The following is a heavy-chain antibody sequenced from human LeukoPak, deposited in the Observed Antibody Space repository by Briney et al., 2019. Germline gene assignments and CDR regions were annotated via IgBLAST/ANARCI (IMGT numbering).Heavy chain of an antibody. CDR2: FDPEDGET. CDR3: ATWRIHYYESSGYYPRAEYFQH. J-gene: IGHJ1*01. V-gene: IGHV1-24*01. D-gene: IGHD3-22*01. Sequence: ASVKVSCKASGGTFSSYAISWVRQAPGKGLEWMGGFDPEDGETIYAQKFQGRVTMTEDTSTDTAYMELSSLRSEDTAVYYCATWRIHYYESSGYYPRAEYFQHWGQGTLVTVSS. CDR1: GGTFSSYA.